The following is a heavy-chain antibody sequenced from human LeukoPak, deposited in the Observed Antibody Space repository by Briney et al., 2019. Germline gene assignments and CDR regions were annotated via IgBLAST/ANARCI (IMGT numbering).Heavy chain of an antibody. CDR1: GGSMRDSY. D-gene: IGHD3-3*01. J-gene: IGHJ3*02. CDR3: ARIFDRDI. CDR2: INGIGKT. V-gene: IGHV4-4*07. Sequence: SETLSLTCTVSGGSMRDSYWYWVRHSAGTGIQWIGRINGIGKTNYNPSLKSRVIISLDTSKNQFSLTLSAVTAADTATYYCARIFDRDIWGQGTLVTVSP.